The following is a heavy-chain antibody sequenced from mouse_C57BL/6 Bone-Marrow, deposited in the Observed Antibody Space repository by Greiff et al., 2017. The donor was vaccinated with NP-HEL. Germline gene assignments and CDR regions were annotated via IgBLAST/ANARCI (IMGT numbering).Heavy chain of an antibody. D-gene: IGHD2-2*01. Sequence: VQLQQSGPALVKPGASVKISCKASGYAFSSSWMNWVKQRPGKGLEWIGRIYPGDGDTNYTGKFQGQATLTADKSSSTAYMQLSSLTSEDSAVYFCARWLQDWYFDVWGTGTTVTVSS. J-gene: IGHJ1*03. CDR3: ARWLQDWYFDV. V-gene: IGHV1-82*01. CDR1: GYAFSSSW. CDR2: IYPGDGDT.